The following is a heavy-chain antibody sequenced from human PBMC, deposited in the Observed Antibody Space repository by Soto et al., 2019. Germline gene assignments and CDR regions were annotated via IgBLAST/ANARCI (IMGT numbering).Heavy chain of an antibody. Sequence: EVQLVESGGGLIQPGGSLRLSCAASGFTVSSNYMSWVRQAPGKGLEWVSVIYSGGSTYYADSVKGRFSISRDNSKNTLYLQMNSLRAEDTAVYYCARGPGIAAAGVDYWGQGTLVTVSS. CDR2: IYSGGST. D-gene: IGHD6-13*01. V-gene: IGHV3-53*01. CDR1: GFTVSSNY. CDR3: ARGPGIAAAGVDY. J-gene: IGHJ4*02.